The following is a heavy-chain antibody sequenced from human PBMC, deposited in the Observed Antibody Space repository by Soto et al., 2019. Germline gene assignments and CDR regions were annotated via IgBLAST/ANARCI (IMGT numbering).Heavy chain of an antibody. J-gene: IGHJ6*02. CDR3: AREGGGYNYGSPYHGMDV. V-gene: IGHV3-30*14. Sequence: QVELVESGGGVVQPGRSLRLSCAASGFTFKSYAMHWVRQAPGKGLEWVARISSDGSKKYYADSVQGQFTISRDNSKYTLYLHMNSLRVEDTAVYYCAREGGGYNYGSPYHGMDVWGQGTTVTVSS. CDR2: ISSDGSKK. D-gene: IGHD5-18*01. CDR1: GFTFKSYA.